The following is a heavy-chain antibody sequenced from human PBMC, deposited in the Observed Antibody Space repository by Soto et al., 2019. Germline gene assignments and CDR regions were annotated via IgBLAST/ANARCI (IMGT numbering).Heavy chain of an antibody. J-gene: IGHJ4*02. CDR2: IYYSGST. D-gene: IGHD2-15*01. V-gene: IGHV4-39*01. CDR3: ARHTPAISISDH. Sequence: SETLSLTCPVSCLSITRSSYYWDCFRQPPGKGLEWIGSIYYSGSTYYNPSLKSRVTISVDTSKNQFSLKLSSVTAADTAVYYCARHTPAISISDHWGQGTLVTVS. CDR1: CLSITRSSYY.